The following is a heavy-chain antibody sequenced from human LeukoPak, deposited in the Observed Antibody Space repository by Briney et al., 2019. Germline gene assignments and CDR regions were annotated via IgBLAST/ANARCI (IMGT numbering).Heavy chain of an antibody. CDR2: INPSGGST. J-gene: IGHJ6*03. CDR3: ARVAAEVVGVPGAIGFGWLRRDYYYMDV. Sequence: APVKVSCKASGYTFTCYYMHWVRQAPGEGLEWMGIINPSGGSTSYAQKFQGRVTMTRDMSTSTVYMELSSLRSEDTAVYYCARVAAEVVGVPGAIGFGWLRRDYYYMDVWGKGTTVTVSS. CDR1: GYTFTCYY. V-gene: IGHV1-46*01. D-gene: IGHD2-2*02.